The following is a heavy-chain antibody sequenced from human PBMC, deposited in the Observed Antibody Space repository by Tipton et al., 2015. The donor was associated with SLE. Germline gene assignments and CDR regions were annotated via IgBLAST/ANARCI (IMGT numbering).Heavy chain of an antibody. CDR2: ISGSGGST. CDR3: AKKGYYDILTGSTGYFHH. J-gene: IGHJ1*01. D-gene: IGHD3-9*01. Sequence: SLRLSCAASGFTFSSYAMSWVRQAPGKGLEWVSAISGSGGSTYYADSVKGRFTISRDNSKNTLYLQMNSLRAEDTAVYYCAKKGYYDILTGSTGYFHHWGHGTLVTVSS. V-gene: IGHV3-23*01. CDR1: GFTFSSYA.